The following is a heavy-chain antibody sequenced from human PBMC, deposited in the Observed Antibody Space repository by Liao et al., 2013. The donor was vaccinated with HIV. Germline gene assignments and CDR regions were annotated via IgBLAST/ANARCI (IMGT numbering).Heavy chain of an antibody. Sequence: QVQLQESGPGLVKPSQTLSLTCTVSSNSISSGRHYWSWIRQPAGKGLEWIGQIYTSGSTSYNPSLKSRVTLSVDTSNNQFSLQLNSVTAADTAVYYCARDVAAAGTGYMDVWGKGTTVTVSS. CDR3: ARDVAAAGTGYMDV. CDR2: IYTSGST. J-gene: IGHJ6*03. D-gene: IGHD6-13*01. CDR1: SNSISSGRHY. V-gene: IGHV4-61*02.